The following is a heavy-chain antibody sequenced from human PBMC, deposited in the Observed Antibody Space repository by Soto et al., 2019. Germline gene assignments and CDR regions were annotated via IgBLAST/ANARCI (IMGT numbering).Heavy chain of an antibody. CDR2: INPSDSYA. J-gene: IGHJ4*02. Sequence: PGESLKISCKGAGDSCTSYWISWVRQMPGKGLEWMGKINPSDSYANYSPSFQGHVTISTDKSISTAFLQWSSLKASDTAIYYCARHQAGIYPSFDYWGQGTLVTVSS. D-gene: IGHD1-26*01. V-gene: IGHV5-10-1*01. CDR3: ARHQAGIYPSFDY. CDR1: GDSCTSYW.